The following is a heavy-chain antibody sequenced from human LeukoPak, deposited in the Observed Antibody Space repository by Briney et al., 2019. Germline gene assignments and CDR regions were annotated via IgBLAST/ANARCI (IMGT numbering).Heavy chain of an antibody. CDR3: ARDGPSYYDFWSGYRYAFDI. Sequence: ASVKVSCKASGYTFTSYGISWVRHAPGQGLGWMGWISAYNGNTNYAQKLQGRVTMTTDTSTSTAYMELRSLRSDDTAVYYCARDGPSYYDFWSGYRYAFDIWGQGTMVTVSS. CDR1: GYTFTSYG. V-gene: IGHV1-18*01. J-gene: IGHJ3*02. D-gene: IGHD3-3*01. CDR2: ISAYNGNT.